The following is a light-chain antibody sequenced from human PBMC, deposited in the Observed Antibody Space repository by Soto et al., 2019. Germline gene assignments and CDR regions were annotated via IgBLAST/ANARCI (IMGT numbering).Light chain of an antibody. CDR3: SSYRGSSTLT. Sequence: QSALTQPASVSGSPGQSITISCTGTSSDVGAYDYVSWYQQHPGKAPKLIIYEVTYRPSGVSNRFSGSQSGNTASLTISGLQAEDEAHYYCSSYRGSSTLTFGGGTKLTVL. CDR2: EVT. J-gene: IGLJ2*01. V-gene: IGLV2-14*01. CDR1: SSDVGAYDY.